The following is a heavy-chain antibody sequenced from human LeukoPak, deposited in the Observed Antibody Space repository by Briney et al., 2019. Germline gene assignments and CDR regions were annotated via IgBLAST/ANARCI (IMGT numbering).Heavy chain of an antibody. J-gene: IGHJ5*02. CDR1: GGSFSGYY. V-gene: IGHV4-34*01. CDR3: ARGKKTWIQLWFFDP. D-gene: IGHD5-18*01. CDR2: INHSGST. Sequence: PSETLSLTCAVYGGSFSGYYWSWIRQPPGKGLEWSGEINHSGSTNYNPSLKSRVTISVDPSKNQFSLKLSSVTAADTAVYYCARGKKTWIQLWFFDPWGQGTLVTVSS.